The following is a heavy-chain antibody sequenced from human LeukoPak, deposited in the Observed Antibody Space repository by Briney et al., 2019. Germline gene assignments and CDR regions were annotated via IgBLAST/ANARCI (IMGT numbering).Heavy chain of an antibody. Sequence: SETLSLTCTVSGGSISSYYWSWIRQPPGKGLEWIGYIYYSGSTNYNPSLKSRVTISVDTSKNQFSLKLSSVTAADTAVYYCARWDWTLYYFDYWGQGTLVTVSS. V-gene: IGHV4-59*01. CDR2: IYYSGST. CDR3: ARWDWTLYYFDY. J-gene: IGHJ4*02. CDR1: GGSISSYY. D-gene: IGHD3/OR15-3a*01.